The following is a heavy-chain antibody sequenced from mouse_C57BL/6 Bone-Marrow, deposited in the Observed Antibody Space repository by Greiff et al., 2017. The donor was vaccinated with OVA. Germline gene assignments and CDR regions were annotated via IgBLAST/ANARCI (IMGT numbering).Heavy chain of an antibody. CDR1: GYSITSGYY. V-gene: IGHV3-6*01. Sequence: EVKLQESGPGLVKPSQSLSLTCSVTGYSITSGYYWNWIRQFPGNKLEWMGYISYDGSNNYNPSLKNRISITRDTSKNQFFLKLNSVTTEDTATYYCARVGWDHDYWGQGTTLTVSS. CDR3: ARVGWDHDY. J-gene: IGHJ2*01. CDR2: ISYDGSN. D-gene: IGHD4-1*01.